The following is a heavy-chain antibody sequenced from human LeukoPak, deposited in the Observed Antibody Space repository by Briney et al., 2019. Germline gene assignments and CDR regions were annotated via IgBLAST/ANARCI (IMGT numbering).Heavy chain of an antibody. V-gene: IGHV4-59*11. CDR1: GGSISGHW. J-gene: IGHJ5*02. D-gene: IGHD4-17*01. CDR3: TRRNTADASIDL. CDR2: ILYSRST. Sequence: SETLSLTCSVSGGSISGHWWTWVRQPPGEGLEWIGDILYSRSTNYNPSLKSRLSILVDTSKNQFSLKLNSVTAADTAVYYCTRRNTADASIDLWGQGTLVSASS.